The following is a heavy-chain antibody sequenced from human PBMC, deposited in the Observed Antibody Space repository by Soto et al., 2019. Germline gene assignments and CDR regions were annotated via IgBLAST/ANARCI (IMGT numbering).Heavy chain of an antibody. Sequence: ASVKVSCKASGYTFTSYSIHWVRQAPGQGLEWIGWINTDNGNAKYSQKFQVRVTVTRDTSATTAYMEVSSLRSEDTAVYYCARDQGYFGYWGLRTLVTVAS. J-gene: IGHJ4*03. CDR1: GYTFTSYS. V-gene: IGHV1-3*04. CDR2: INTDNGNA. CDR3: ARDQGYFGY.